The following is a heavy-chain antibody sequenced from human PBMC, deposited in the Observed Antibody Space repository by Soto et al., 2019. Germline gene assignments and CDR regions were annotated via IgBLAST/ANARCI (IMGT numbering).Heavy chain of an antibody. CDR3: AKVLSSQPYYGMDV. CDR1: GFTFSSYA. CDR2: ISGSGGST. D-gene: IGHD2-15*01. Sequence: GSLRLSCAASGFTFSSYAMGWVRQAPGKGLEWVSAISGSGGSTYYADSVKGRFTISRDNSKNTLYLQMNSLRAEDTAVYYCAKVLSSQPYYGMDVWGQGTTVTVSS. V-gene: IGHV3-23*01. J-gene: IGHJ6*02.